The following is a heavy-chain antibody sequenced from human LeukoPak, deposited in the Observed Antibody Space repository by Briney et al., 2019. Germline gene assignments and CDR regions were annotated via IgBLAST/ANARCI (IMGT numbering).Heavy chain of an antibody. CDR2: ISPYNGDT. J-gene: IGHJ4*02. D-gene: IGHD4-17*01. Sequence: ASVKVSCKASGYTFTSYGISWVRQAPVQGLEYMGWISPYNGDTNYPQKLQGRVTMTTDRSTSTAYMDLMSLRSDDTAVYYCARTGPYSDVYYLDYWGQGTLVTVSS. V-gene: IGHV1-18*01. CDR1: GYTFTSYG. CDR3: ARTGPYSDVYYLDY.